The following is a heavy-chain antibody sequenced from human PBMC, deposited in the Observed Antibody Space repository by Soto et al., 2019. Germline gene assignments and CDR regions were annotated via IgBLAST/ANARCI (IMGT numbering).Heavy chain of an antibody. CDR2: ISSSSSTI. CDR3: ARDPAIITMVRGVIIPYYYYYYGMDV. Sequence: GGSLRLSCAASGFTFSSYSMNWVRQAPGKGLEWVSYISSSSSTIYYADSVKGRFTISRDNAKNSLYLQMNSLRAEDTAVYCCARDPAIITMVRGVIIPYYYYYYGMDVWGQGTTVTVSS. J-gene: IGHJ6*02. D-gene: IGHD3-10*01. CDR1: GFTFSSYS. V-gene: IGHV3-48*01.